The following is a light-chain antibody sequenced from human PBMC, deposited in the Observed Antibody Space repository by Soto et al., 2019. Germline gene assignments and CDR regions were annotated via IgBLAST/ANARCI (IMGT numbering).Light chain of an antibody. J-gene: IGLJ1*01. CDR2: DGS. Sequence: QSVLTQPRSVSGTPGQTVTISCTGSSSDVGTYDFGSWYQQHTGNAPRLMSFDGSERPSGVPDRFSCSKSGTTASLTISGLQAEDEAYYYCCLYGVTVYVFGTGTKVTVL. CDR1: SSDVGTYDF. V-gene: IGLV2-11*01. CDR3: CLYGVTVYV.